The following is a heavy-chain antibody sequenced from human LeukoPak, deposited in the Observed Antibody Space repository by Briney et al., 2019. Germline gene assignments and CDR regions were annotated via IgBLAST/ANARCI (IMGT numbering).Heavy chain of an antibody. J-gene: IGHJ4*02. CDR3: ARRAYYDSSGYYWYFDY. Sequence: GESLKISCKGSGYSFTSYWIGWVRQMPGKGLEWMGIIYPGDSDTRYSPPFQGQVTISADKSISTAYLQWSSLKASDTAMYYCARRAYYDSSGYYWYFDYWGQGTLITVSS. V-gene: IGHV5-51*01. CDR2: IYPGDSDT. D-gene: IGHD3-22*01. CDR1: GYSFTSYW.